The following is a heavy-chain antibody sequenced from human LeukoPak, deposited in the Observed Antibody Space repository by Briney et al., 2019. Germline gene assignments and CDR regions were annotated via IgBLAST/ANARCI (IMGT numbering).Heavy chain of an antibody. J-gene: IGHJ4*02. V-gene: IGHV4-59*01. CDR1: DGSISSYY. CDR2: IYYSGST. Sequence: PSETLSLTCTVSDGSISSYYWSWIRQPPGKGLEWIGYIYYSGSTNYNPSLKSRVTISVDTSKNQFSLKLSSVTAADTAVYYCARVRNSYAPQGYYFDYWGQGTLVTVSS. D-gene: IGHD5-18*01. CDR3: ARVRNSYAPQGYYFDY.